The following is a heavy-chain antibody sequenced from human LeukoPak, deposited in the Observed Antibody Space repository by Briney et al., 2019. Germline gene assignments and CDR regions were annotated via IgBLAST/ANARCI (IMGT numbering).Heavy chain of an antibody. V-gene: IGHV1-18*01. J-gene: IGHJ4*02. Sequence: ASVKVSCKASGYTFTSYGISWVRQAPGQGLEWMGWISAYNGNTNYAQKLQGRVTMTTDTSTSTAYMELRSLRSDDTAVYYCARDAFDIIVVAGRSIDYWGQGTLVTVSS. CDR3: ARDAFDIIVVAGRSIDY. CDR2: ISAYNGNT. D-gene: IGHD6-19*01. CDR1: GYTFTSYG.